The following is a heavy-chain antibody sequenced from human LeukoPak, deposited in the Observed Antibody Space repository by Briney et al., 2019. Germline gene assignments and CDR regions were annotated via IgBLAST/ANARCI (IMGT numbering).Heavy chain of an antibody. CDR1: GYTFTSYG. Sequence: GASVKVSCKASGYTFTSYGISWVRQAPGQGLEWMGGIIPIFGTANYAQKFQGRVTITTDESTSTAYMELSSLRSEDTAVYYCASDTGYFDSTTLGYWGQGTLVTVSS. V-gene: IGHV1-69*05. CDR2: IIPIFGTA. CDR3: ASDTGYFDSTTLGY. J-gene: IGHJ4*02. D-gene: IGHD2/OR15-2a*01.